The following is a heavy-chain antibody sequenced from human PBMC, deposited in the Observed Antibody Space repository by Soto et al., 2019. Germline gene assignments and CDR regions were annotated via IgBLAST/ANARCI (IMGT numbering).Heavy chain of an antibody. CDR1: GFTFGDYA. Sequence: GGSLTLYCPASGFTFGDYALSWFRKAPGKGLEWVGFIRSKAYGGTTEYAASVKGRFTISRDDSKSIAYLQMNSLKTEDTAVYYCTRGTPITKIVVVPDYWGQGTLVTVSS. CDR2: IRSKAYGGTT. V-gene: IGHV3-49*03. J-gene: IGHJ4*02. CDR3: TRGTPITKIVVVPDY. D-gene: IGHD3-22*01.